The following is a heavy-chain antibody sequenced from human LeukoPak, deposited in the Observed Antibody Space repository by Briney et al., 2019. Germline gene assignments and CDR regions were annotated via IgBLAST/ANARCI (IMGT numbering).Heavy chain of an antibody. CDR3: AKTPPRYYVKGSYPDY. CDR1: RFIFTSYD. CDR2: IRYSETET. D-gene: IGHD3-10*02. Sequence: PGGSLRLSCATSRFIFTSYDMHWFRQAPGKGLEWVAFIRYSETETYYADSVKGRFTISRDNSNDTLYLQMNSLRAEDTAVYYCAKTPPRYYVKGSYPDYWGQGTLVIVSS. J-gene: IGHJ4*02. V-gene: IGHV3-30*02.